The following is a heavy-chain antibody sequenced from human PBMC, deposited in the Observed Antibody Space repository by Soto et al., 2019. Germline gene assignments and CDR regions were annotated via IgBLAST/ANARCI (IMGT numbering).Heavy chain of an antibody. CDR3: ARDPQNSGYSGGGYYYYGMDV. J-gene: IGHJ6*02. CDR2: ISYDGSNK. Sequence: GGSLRLSCAASGFTFSSYAMHWVRQAPGKGLEWVAVISYDGSNKYYADSVKGRFTISRDNSKNTLYLQMNSLRAEDTAVYYCARDPQNSGYSGGGYYYYGMDVWGQGTTVTVSS. CDR1: GFTFSSYA. V-gene: IGHV3-30-3*01. D-gene: IGHD5-12*01.